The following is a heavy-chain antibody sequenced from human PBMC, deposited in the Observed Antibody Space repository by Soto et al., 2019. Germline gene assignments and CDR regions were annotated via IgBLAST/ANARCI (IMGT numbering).Heavy chain of an antibody. Sequence: GGSLRLSCAASGFTFNSNYMSGVRQAPGEGLEWVANIKPDGSEKYYVDAVEGRFTISRDNARNSLYLQMNSLRAEDTAVYYCVRDWRDGYDHSFNHWGQGTPVTVSS. CDR2: IKPDGSEK. CDR3: VRDWRDGYDHSFNH. J-gene: IGHJ4*02. V-gene: IGHV3-7*03. CDR1: GFTFNSNY. D-gene: IGHD5-12*01.